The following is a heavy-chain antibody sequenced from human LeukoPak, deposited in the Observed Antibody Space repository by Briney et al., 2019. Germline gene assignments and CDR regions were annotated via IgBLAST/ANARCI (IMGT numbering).Heavy chain of an antibody. J-gene: IGHJ4*02. D-gene: IGHD6-19*01. Sequence: SQTLSLTCAMSGDSVSGNSAAWNWIRQSPSRGLEWLGRTYERSKWDNDYAGFVKSRIIINPDTSKNQFSLHLNSVTPEHTAVYYCAREAGRGWTFDYWGQGTLVTVS. V-gene: IGHV6-1*01. CDR1: GDSVSGNSAA. CDR2: TYERSKWDN. CDR3: AREAGRGWTFDY.